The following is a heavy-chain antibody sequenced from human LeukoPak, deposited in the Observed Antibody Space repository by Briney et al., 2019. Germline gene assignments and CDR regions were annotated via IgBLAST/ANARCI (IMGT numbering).Heavy chain of an antibody. J-gene: IGHJ6*02. CDR2: IYYSGST. CDR3: SRLDFWSGSWVDV. V-gene: IGHV4-39*01. Sequence: NPSETLSLTCTVSGGSISSSSYYWGWIRQPPGKGLEWIGSIYYSGSTYYNPSLKSRVTISVDTSKNQFSLKLSSVTAADTAVYYCSRLDFWSGSWVDVWGQGTTVTVSS. CDR1: GGSISSSSYY. D-gene: IGHD3-3*01.